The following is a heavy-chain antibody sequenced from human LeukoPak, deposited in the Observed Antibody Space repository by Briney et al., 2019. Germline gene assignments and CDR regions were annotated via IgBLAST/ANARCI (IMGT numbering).Heavy chain of an antibody. V-gene: IGHV3-30*19. D-gene: IGHD2/OR15-2a*01. CDR3: ARGGGSFHDY. CDR1: GFTFSTYD. J-gene: IGHJ4*02. CDR2: VSYDGCNK. Sequence: GGSLRLSCAASGFTFSTYDMHWVRQAPGKGLEWVAIVSYDGCNKYSADSVKGRFTISRDNSRNTLYLQMNSLRPDDTAVYYCARGGGSFHDYWGQGTLVTVSS.